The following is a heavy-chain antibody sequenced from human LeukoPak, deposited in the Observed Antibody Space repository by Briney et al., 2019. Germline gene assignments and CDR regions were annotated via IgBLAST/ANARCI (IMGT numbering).Heavy chain of an antibody. Sequence: GGPLRLSCAASGFTLSSYAMSWVRQAPGKGLEWVSAISGSGGSTYYADSVKGRFTISRDNSKNTLYLQMNSLRAEDTAVYYCAKGGVGAFDIWGQGTMVTVSS. CDR2: ISGSGGST. J-gene: IGHJ3*02. CDR3: AKGGVGAFDI. D-gene: IGHD1-26*01. V-gene: IGHV3-23*01. CDR1: GFTLSSYA.